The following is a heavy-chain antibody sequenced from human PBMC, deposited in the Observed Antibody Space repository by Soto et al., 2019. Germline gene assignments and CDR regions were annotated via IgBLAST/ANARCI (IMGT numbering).Heavy chain of an antibody. CDR1: GYTFSNFA. Sequence: ASVKVSCKAIGYTFSNFAVHWMRQSPGQSLEWMGWINPGNGDTQYSRNFQGRVTMTRDTSTSTAYMELSRLRSDDTAVYYCARDNCSGGSCYSFSSWIAYSMDVWGQGTTVTVSS. D-gene: IGHD2-15*01. J-gene: IGHJ6*02. CDR2: INPGNGDT. V-gene: IGHV1-3*01. CDR3: ARDNCSGGSCYSFSSWIAYSMDV.